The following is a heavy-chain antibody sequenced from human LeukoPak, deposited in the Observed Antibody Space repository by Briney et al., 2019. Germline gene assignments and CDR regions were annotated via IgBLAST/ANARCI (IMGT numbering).Heavy chain of an antibody. CDR1: GFTFSNYA. D-gene: IGHD1-1*01. CDR3: VKQDGGLGRPDH. V-gene: IGHV3-64D*06. CDR2: ISSNGDST. J-gene: IGHJ4*02. Sequence: PGGSLRLSCSVSGFTFSNYALHWVRQAPGKGLECVSAISSNGDSTYYADSVKGRFTISRDNSKNTLYLQMGSLRTEDTAVYYCVKQDGGLGRPDHWGQGTLVTVSS.